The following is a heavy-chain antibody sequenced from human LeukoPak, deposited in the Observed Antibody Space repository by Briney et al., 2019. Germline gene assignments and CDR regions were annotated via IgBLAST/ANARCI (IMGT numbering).Heavy chain of an antibody. D-gene: IGHD3-10*02. J-gene: IGHJ6*02. CDR3: ARDVREQQVYYYGMDV. Sequence: GASVKVSCEAFGYTFTSFYMHWVRQAPGQGLEWMGTINPSGGSTRYAQKFQGRVSMTRGTSTRTVYMELSSLRSEDTAMYYCARDVREQQVYYYGMDVWGQGTTVIVSS. CDR2: INPSGGST. V-gene: IGHV1-46*01. CDR1: GYTFTSFY.